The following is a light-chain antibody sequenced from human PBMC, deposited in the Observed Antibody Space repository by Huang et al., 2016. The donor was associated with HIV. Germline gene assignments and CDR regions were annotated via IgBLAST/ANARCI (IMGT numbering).Light chain of an antibody. CDR3: QKYNSVPRT. J-gene: IGKJ1*01. V-gene: IGKV1-27*01. CDR2: GAS. Sequence: DIQMTQSPSSLSASVGARVTITCRASQVIDDDLAWYQQKPGRVPSLVIYGASILQSGVASRFSGSGSGTNFTLTIASLQPDDVASYYCQKYNSVPRTFGQGTKVEI. CDR1: QVIDDD.